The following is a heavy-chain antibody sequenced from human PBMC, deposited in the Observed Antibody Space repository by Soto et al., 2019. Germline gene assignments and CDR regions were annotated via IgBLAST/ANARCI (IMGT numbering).Heavy chain of an antibody. V-gene: IGHV3-23*01. CDR1: GFTFSSYA. J-gene: IGHJ5*02. CDR3: AKDPVGATIRKSWFDP. D-gene: IGHD1-26*01. CDR2: ISGSGGST. Sequence: EVQLLESGGGLVQLGGSLRLSCAASGFTFSSYAMSWVRQAPGKGLEWVSAISGSGGSTYYADSVKGRFTISRDNSKNTLYLQMNSLRAEDTAVYYCAKDPVGATIRKSWFDPWGQGTLVTVSS.